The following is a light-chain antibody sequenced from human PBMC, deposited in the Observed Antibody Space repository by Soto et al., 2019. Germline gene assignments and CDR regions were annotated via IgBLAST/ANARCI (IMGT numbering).Light chain of an antibody. CDR3: SSYASSNTWV. CDR1: TSDVGGYNF. V-gene: IGLV2-8*01. J-gene: IGLJ3*02. CDR2: EVT. Sequence: SALTQPPSASGSPGQSVTISCTGTTSDVGGYNFVSWYQQHPGKAPKLIIYEVTRRPSGVPDRFSASKSGNTASLTVSGLQADDEAYFYCSSYASSNTWVFGGGTKVTVL.